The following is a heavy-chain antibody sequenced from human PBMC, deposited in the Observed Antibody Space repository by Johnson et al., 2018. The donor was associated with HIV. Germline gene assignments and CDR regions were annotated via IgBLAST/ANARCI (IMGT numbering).Heavy chain of an antibody. V-gene: IGHV3-30*04. CDR2: ISYDGSNK. J-gene: IGHJ3*02. D-gene: IGHD1-26*01. Sequence: VQLVESGGGVVQPGRSLRLSCAASGFTFSSYAMHWVRQAPGKGLEWVAVISYDGSNKYYADSVKGRFTISRDNSKNTLYLQMNSLRAEDTAVYYCAKGRWEATTYDDAVDIWCQGTMVTVSS. CDR1: GFTFSSYA. CDR3: AKGRWEATTYDDAVDI.